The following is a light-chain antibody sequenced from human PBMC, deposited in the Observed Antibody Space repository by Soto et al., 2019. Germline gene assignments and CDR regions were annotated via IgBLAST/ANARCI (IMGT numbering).Light chain of an antibody. CDR1: SSNIGAGYD. CDR2: GNT. CDR3: QSYDSSLTVV. V-gene: IGLV1-40*01. Sequence: SVLTQPPSVSVAPGQRVTISCTGSSSNIGAGYDVHWYQQSPGTTLKFLIYGNTNRPSGVPDRFSASKSGTSASLDITGLQAEDESEYFCQSYDSSLTVVFGGGTQLTVL. J-gene: IGLJ2*01.